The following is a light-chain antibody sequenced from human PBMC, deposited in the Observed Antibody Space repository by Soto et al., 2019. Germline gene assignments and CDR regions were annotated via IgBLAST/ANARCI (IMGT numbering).Light chain of an antibody. CDR2: EVT. CDR3: SSYRSASTGV. CDR1: SSDVGGYNY. J-gene: IGLJ1*01. Sequence: QSVLTQPASVSGSPGQSITISCTGTSSDVGGYNYVSWYQHHPGKAPKLIIYEVTNRPSGVSNRFSASKSGNTASLTISGLQAEDEADYYCSSYRSASTGVFGTGTKVTVL. V-gene: IGLV2-14*01.